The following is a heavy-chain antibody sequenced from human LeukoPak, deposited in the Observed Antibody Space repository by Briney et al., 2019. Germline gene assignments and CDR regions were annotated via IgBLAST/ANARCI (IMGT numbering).Heavy chain of an antibody. D-gene: IGHD3-10*01. J-gene: IGHJ4*02. V-gene: IGHV1-69*05. CDR2: IIPIFGTA. CDR3: ASYYYGSGSYVY. CDR1: GGTFSSYA. Sequence: SVKVSCNASGGTFSSYAISWVRQAPGQGLEWMGGIIPIFGTANYAQKFQGRVTITTDESTSTAYMELSSLRSEDTAVYYCASYYYGSGSYVYWGQGTLVTVSS.